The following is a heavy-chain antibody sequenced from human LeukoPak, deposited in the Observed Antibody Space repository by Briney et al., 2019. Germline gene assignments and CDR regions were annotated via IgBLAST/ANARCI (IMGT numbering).Heavy chain of an antibody. CDR2: IYSGGST. CDR1: GFTVSSNY. CDR3: AREELSLGWYRAFDI. V-gene: IGHV3-66*01. Sequence: GGSLRLSCAASGFTVSSNYMSWVRQAPGKGLEWVSVIYSGGSTYYADSVKGRFTISRDNSKNTLYLQMNSLRAEVTAVYYCAREELSLGWYRAFDIWGQGTMVTVSS. J-gene: IGHJ3*02. D-gene: IGHD6-19*01.